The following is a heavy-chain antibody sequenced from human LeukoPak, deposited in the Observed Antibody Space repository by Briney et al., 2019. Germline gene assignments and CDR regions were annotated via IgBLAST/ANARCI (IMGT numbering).Heavy chain of an antibody. CDR2: ISGDSRYI. CDR3: ASAREGYCSSTSCRRNFDY. D-gene: IGHD2-2*01. V-gene: IGHV3-21*01. CDR1: GFTFSSYT. Sequence: GGSLRLSCAASGFTFSSYTFNWVRQAPGKGLEWVSAISGDSRYIYYTDSVKGRFTISRDNAKNSLFLQMNSLRAEDTAVYYCASAREGYCSSTSCRRNFDYWGQGTLVTVSS. J-gene: IGHJ4*02.